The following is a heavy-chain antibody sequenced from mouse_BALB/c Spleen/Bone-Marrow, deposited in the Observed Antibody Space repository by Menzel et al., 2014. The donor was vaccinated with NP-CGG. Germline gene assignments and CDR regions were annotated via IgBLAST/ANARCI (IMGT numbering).Heavy chain of an antibody. V-gene: IGHV5-12-1*01. CDR2: ISNGGGST. Sequence: EVKVVESGGGLVKPGGSLKLSCAASGFAFGSYDMSWVRQTPEKRLEWVAYISNGGGSTYYPDTVKGRFTISRDNAKNTLYLQMSSLKSEDTAMYYCTRHELGLFDYWGQGTTLTVSS. CDR1: GFAFGSYD. CDR3: TRHELGLFDY. J-gene: IGHJ2*01. D-gene: IGHD4-1*01.